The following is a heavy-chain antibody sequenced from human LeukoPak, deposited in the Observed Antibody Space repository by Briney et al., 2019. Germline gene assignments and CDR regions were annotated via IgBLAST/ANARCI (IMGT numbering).Heavy chain of an antibody. V-gene: IGHV3-21*01. J-gene: IGHJ5*02. CDR1: GFTFSSYA. Sequence: GGSLRLSCAGSGFTFSSYAMNWVRQAPGKGLEWVSSISSSSSYIYYADSVKGRFTISRDNAKNSLYLQMNSLRAEDTAVYYCARRRDIVVVPAAYNWFDPWGQGTLVTVSS. CDR3: ARRRDIVVVPAAYNWFDP. D-gene: IGHD2-2*01. CDR2: ISSSSSYI.